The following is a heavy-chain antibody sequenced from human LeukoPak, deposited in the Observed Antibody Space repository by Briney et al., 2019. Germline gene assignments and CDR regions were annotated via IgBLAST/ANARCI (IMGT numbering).Heavy chain of an antibody. V-gene: IGHV3-7*01. CDR3: ARVEYYYGSGSYRVFDY. CDR1: GFSFSSYW. CDR2: IKQDGSEK. D-gene: IGHD3-10*01. Sequence: GGSLRLSCAASGFSFSSYWMSWVRQAPGKGLEWVANIKQDGSEKYYVDSVKGRFTISRDNAKNSLYLQMNSLRAEDTAVYYCARVEYYYGSGSYRVFDYWGQGTLVTVSS. J-gene: IGHJ4*02.